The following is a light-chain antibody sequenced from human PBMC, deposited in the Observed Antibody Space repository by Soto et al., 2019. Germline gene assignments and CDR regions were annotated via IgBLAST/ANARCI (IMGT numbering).Light chain of an antibody. Sequence: EIVLTQSPGTLSLSPGEGASLSCRASQNIYNNYLAWYQHKPGQAPRLLIYGASSRATGVPDRFSASGSGTDFTLTISRLEPEDFAVYYCQQYGRSPFTFGPGTKVDIK. V-gene: IGKV3-20*01. CDR3: QQYGRSPFT. CDR1: QNIYNNY. J-gene: IGKJ3*01. CDR2: GAS.